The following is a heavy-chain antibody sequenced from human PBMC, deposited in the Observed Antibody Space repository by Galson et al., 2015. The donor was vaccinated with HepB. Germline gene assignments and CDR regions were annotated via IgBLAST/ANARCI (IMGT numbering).Heavy chain of an antibody. CDR1: GGSISSSSYY. CDR2: IYYSGST. J-gene: IGHJ6*03. CDR3: ARELRFLEWLPYYYYYMDV. D-gene: IGHD3-3*01. Sequence: QVQLQESGPGLVKPSETLSLTCTVSGGSISSSSYYWGWIRQPPGKGLEWIGSIYYSGSTNYNPSLKSRVTMSVDTSKNQFSLKLSSVTAADTAVYYCARELRFLEWLPYYYYYMDVWGKGTTVTVSS. V-gene: IGHV4-39*07.